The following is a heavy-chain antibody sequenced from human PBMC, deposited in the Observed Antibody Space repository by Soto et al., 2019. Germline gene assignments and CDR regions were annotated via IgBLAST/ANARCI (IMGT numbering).Heavy chain of an antibody. Sequence: PSETLSLTCTVSGGSISSYYWSWIRQPPGKGLEWIGYIYYSGSTNYNPSLKSRVTISVDTSKNQFSLKLSSVTAADTAVYYCASLYSGYEFWVYRWGQGTLVTVSS. CDR2: IYYSGST. D-gene: IGHD5-12*01. CDR1: GGSISSYY. CDR3: ASLYSGYEFWVYR. V-gene: IGHV4-59*01. J-gene: IGHJ4*02.